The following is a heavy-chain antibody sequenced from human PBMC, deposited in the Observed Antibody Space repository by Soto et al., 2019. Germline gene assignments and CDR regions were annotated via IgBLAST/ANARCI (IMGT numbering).Heavy chain of an antibody. CDR1: GGTFSSYA. V-gene: IGHV1-69*06. CDR2: IIPIFGTA. Sequence: GASVKVSCKASGGTFSSYAMSWVRQAPGQGLEWMGGIIPIFGTANYAQKFQGRVTITADKSTSTAYMELSSLRSEDTAVYYCARGIVVVPAAIGDYGMDVWGQGTTVTVSS. D-gene: IGHD2-2*01. J-gene: IGHJ6*02. CDR3: ARGIVVVPAAIGDYGMDV.